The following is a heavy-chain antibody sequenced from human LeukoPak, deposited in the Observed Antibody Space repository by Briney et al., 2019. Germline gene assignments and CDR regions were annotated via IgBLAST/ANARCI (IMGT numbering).Heavy chain of an antibody. Sequence: SETLSLTCTVSGYSISSGYYWGWIRQPPGKGLEWIGSIYHSGSTYYNPSLKSRVTISVDTSKNQFSLKLSSVTAADTAVYYCARHAPIVGAFTILYYYYYMDVWGKGTTVTISS. D-gene: IGHD1-26*01. CDR1: GYSISSGYY. J-gene: IGHJ6*03. CDR3: ARHAPIVGAFTILYYYYYMDV. V-gene: IGHV4-38-2*02. CDR2: IYHSGST.